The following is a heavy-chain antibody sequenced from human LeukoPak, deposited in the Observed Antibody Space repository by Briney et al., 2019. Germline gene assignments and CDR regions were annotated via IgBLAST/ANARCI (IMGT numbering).Heavy chain of an antibody. CDR1: GGSISSYY. D-gene: IGHD6-6*01. Sequence: SETLSLTCTVSGGSISSYYWSWIRQPAGKGLEWIGRIYTSGSTNYNPSLKSRVTMSVDTSKNQFSLKLSSVTAADTAVYYCARGVYSSSSHYYYYYMDVWGKGTTVTVSS. CDR2: IYTSGST. J-gene: IGHJ6*03. V-gene: IGHV4-4*07. CDR3: ARGVYSSSSHYYYYYMDV.